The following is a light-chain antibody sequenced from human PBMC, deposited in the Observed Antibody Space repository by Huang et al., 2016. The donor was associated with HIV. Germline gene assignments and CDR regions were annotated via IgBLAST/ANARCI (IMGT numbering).Light chain of an antibody. Sequence: DIQMTQSPSSVSASEGDTVTITCRASQDISIWLAWYQQKPREAPTLLIHSASILVSGVSSRCSGSGAGTNFSLTINGLRPDDFATYYCLQADISPRSFGQGTRLDIQ. CDR1: QDISIW. J-gene: IGKJ5*01. CDR3: LQADISPRS. V-gene: IGKV1-12*01. CDR2: SAS.